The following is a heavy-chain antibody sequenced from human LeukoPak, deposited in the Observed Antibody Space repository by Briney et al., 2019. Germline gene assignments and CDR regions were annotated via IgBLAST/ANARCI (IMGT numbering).Heavy chain of an antibody. CDR1: GYTFTSSD. CDR3: ARGGAGTLEAVD. D-gene: IGHD6-19*01. Sequence: GASVKVSCKASGYTFTSSDINWVRQATGQGLEWMGWMNPNSGDTGYAQKFQGRVTMTRNTSISTAYMELSSLRSEDTGVYYCARGGAGTLEAVDWGQGTLDTVS. CDR2: MNPNSGDT. J-gene: IGHJ4*02. V-gene: IGHV1-8*01.